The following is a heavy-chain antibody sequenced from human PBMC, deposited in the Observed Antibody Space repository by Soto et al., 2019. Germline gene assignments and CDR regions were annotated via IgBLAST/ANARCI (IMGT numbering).Heavy chain of an antibody. D-gene: IGHD2-15*01. CDR3: AAESFTRIDY. CDR2: MNPNSGNT. Sequence: ASVKVSCKSFGYSFTSFDVHWVRQASGQGLEWMGWMNPNSGNTDYAQKFQGRVTMTRNTSISTAYMELNSLTSEDTAVYYCAAESFTRIDYWGQGTVVTVSS. CDR1: GYSFTSFD. V-gene: IGHV1-8*02. J-gene: IGHJ4*02.